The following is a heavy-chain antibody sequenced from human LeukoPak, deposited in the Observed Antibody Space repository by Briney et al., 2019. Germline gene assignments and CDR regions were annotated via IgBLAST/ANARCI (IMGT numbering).Heavy chain of an antibody. J-gene: IGHJ6*04. D-gene: IGHD3-10*02. CDR1: GFTVSSNY. CDR3: AELGITMIGGV. CDR2: ISGSNSYI. V-gene: IGHV3-21*01. Sequence: PGGSLRLSCAASGFTVSSNYMSWVRQAPGKGLEWVSSISGSNSYIYYADSVKGRFTISRDNAKNSPYLQMNSLRAEDTAVYYCAELGITMIGGVWGKGTTVTISS.